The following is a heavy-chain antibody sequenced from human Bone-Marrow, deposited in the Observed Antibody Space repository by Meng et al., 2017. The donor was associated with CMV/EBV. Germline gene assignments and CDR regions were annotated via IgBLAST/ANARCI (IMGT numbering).Heavy chain of an antibody. D-gene: IGHD3-10*01. CDR3: ARADTASVRVYFDY. Sequence: GSLRLSCTVSGGSISSSSYYWGWIRQPPGKGLEWIGSIYYSGSTYYNPSLKSRVTISVDTSKNQFSLKLSSVTAADTAVYYCARADTASVRVYFDYWGQGTLDPVSS. CDR1: GGSISSSSYY. V-gene: IGHV4-39*07. J-gene: IGHJ4*02. CDR2: IYYSGST.